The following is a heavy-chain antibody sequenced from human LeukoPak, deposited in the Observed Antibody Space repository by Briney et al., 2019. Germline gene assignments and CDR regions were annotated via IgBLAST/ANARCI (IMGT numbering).Heavy chain of an antibody. CDR1: GGSISSSSYY. J-gene: IGHJ4*02. V-gene: IGHV4-61*05. CDR3: ASTITVTTDY. Sequence: SETLSLTCTVSGGSISSSSYYWGWIRQPPGKGLEWIGYIYYSGSTNYNLSLKSRVTISVDTSKNQFSLKLSSVTAADTAVYYCASTITVTTDYWGQGTLVTVSS. CDR2: IYYSGST. D-gene: IGHD4-17*01.